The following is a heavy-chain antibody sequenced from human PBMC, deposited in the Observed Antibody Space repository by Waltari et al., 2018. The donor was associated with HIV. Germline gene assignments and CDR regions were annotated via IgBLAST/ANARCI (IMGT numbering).Heavy chain of an antibody. CDR1: GGSIRNGGYY. V-gene: IGHV4-31*01. D-gene: IGHD3-10*01. Sequence: QVQLQESGPGLVKPSQTLSLTCTVSGGSIRNGGYYWSWIRQHPGKGLQWNGYIYDSGRTYYNPSLRSLVTLSVDTSKNQFSLKVKSVTAADTAMYYCARDRDGSGALDYWGQGNLVTVSA. J-gene: IGHJ4*02. CDR3: ARDRDGSGALDY. CDR2: IYDSGRT.